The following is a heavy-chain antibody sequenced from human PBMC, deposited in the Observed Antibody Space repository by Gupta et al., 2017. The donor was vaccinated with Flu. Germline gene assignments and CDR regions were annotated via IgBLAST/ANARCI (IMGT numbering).Heavy chain of an antibody. CDR2: MNPNSYNT. Sequence: QVQLVQSGAEVKKPGASVKVSCKAYGYTFTSYDIQWVRQATGQGLEWMGWMNPNSYNTGYAQKFQGRVTMTRNTSIGTAYMELSSLRSEDTAVYYCARFRGNSYGFVAFYYYGVDVGGQGTTVTVSS. V-gene: IGHV1-8*01. D-gene: IGHD5-18*01. CDR3: ARFRGNSYGFVAFYYYGVDV. J-gene: IGHJ6*02. CDR1: GYTFTSYD.